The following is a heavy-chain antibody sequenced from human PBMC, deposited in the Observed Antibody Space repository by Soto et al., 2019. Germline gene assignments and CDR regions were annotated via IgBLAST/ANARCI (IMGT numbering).Heavy chain of an antibody. V-gene: IGHV3-48*01. CDR1: GFTFSSYS. CDR3: TTGMGYNPGFDY. CDR2: ISSSSSTK. J-gene: IGHJ4*02. Sequence: WGSLRLSCAASGFTFSSYSMNWVRQAPGKGLEWVSYISSSSSTKFYAAPVKGRFTISRDDSKNTLYLQMNSLKTEDTAVYYCTTGMGYNPGFDYWGQGTLVTVSS. D-gene: IGHD1-1*01.